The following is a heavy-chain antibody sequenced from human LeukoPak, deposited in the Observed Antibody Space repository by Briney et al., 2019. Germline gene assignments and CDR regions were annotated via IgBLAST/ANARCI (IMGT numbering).Heavy chain of an antibody. CDR3: ASGAAVGTSRFDF. CDR1: GFTFSSYS. V-gene: IGHV3-48*01. Sequence: GSLRLSCAVSGFTFSSYSMNWVRQAPGKGLEWVSYISSSGSTKYYADSGKGRFTISRDNAKNSLYLQMNSLRGEDTAVYYCASGAAVGTSRFDFWGQGTLVTVSS. J-gene: IGHJ4*02. CDR2: ISSSGSTK. D-gene: IGHD6-13*01.